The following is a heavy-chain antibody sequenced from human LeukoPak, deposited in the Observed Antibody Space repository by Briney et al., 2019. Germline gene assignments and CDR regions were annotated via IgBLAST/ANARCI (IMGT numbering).Heavy chain of an antibody. D-gene: IGHD3-9*01. J-gene: IGHJ4*02. CDR3: ARARYILTGYRN. V-gene: IGHV4-34*01. CDR1: GGSFSGYY. CDR2: INHSGST. Sequence: SETLSLTCAVYGGSFSGYYWSWIRQPPGKGLEWIGEINHSGSTNYNPSLKSRVTISVDTSKNQFSLKLGSVTAADTAVYYCARARYILTGYRNWGQGTLVTVSS.